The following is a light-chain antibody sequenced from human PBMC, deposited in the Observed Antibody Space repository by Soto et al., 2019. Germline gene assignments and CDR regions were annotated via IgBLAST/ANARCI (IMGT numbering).Light chain of an antibody. CDR1: SSYVGGSDY. Sequence: SVLTQPASVSGSPGQSITISCTGTSSYVGGSDYVSWYQHHPDEAPKLVISDVSNRPSGVSYRFSGSKSGNTASLTISGLQAEDVAIYYCSSHTNTNSYVFGTGTKVTVL. CDR3: SSHTNTNSYV. J-gene: IGLJ1*01. V-gene: IGLV2-14*03. CDR2: DVS.